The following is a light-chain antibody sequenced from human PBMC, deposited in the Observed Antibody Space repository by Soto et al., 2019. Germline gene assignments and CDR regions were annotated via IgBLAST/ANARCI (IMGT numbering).Light chain of an antibody. J-gene: IGLJ3*02. CDR3: CSYTASTTLL. V-gene: IGLV2-8*01. CDR1: SSDVGGYNY. CDR2: EVN. Sequence: QSALTQPPSASGSPGQSVAISCTGTSSDVGGYNYVSWYQQHPGKAPKLMIYEVNKRPSGVPDRFSGSKSGNTASLTVSGLQAEDEADYYCCSYTASTTLLFGGGTKLTVL.